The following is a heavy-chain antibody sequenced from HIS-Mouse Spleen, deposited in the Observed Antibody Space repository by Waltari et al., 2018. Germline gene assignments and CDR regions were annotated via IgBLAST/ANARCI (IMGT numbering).Heavy chain of an antibody. V-gene: IGHV4-39*07. CDR3: AREIPYSSSWYDWYFDL. J-gene: IGHJ2*01. D-gene: IGHD6-13*01. CDR1: GGSISSSSYY. CDR2: IYYSGST. Sequence: QLQLQESGPGLVKPSETLSLTCTVSGGSISSSSYYWGWIRQPPGKGREWIGSIYYSGSTYYNPSLKSRVTISVDTSKNQFSLKLSSVTAADMAVYYCAREIPYSSSWYDWYFDLWGRGTLVTVSS.